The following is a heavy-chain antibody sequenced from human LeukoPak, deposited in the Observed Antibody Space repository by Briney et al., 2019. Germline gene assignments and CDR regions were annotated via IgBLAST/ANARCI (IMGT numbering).Heavy chain of an antibody. CDR2: ISSSSSYI. CDR3: ARRKASGLYDY. V-gene: IGHV3-21*01. J-gene: IGHJ4*02. D-gene: IGHD4/OR15-4a*01. CDR1: GFTFSSYS. Sequence: GGSLRLSCAASGFTFSSYSMNWVRQAPGKGLEWVSSISSSSSYIYYADSVKGRFTISRDNAKNSLYLQMNSLGAEDTAVYYCARRKASGLYDYWGQGTLVTVSS.